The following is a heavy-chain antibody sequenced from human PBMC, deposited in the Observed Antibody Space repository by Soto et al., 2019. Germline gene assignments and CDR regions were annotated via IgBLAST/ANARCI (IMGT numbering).Heavy chain of an antibody. J-gene: IGHJ6*02. CDR2: IIPIFGTA. CDR1: GGTFSSYA. V-gene: IGHV1-69*13. CDR3: ARDGRTEDTAMEDGYYYYYGMDV. Sequence: GASVKVSCKASGGTFSSYAISWVRQAPGQGLEWMGGIIPIFGTANYAQKFQGRVTITADESTSTAYMELSSLRSEDTAVYYCARDGRTEDTAMEDGYYYYYGMDVWGQGTTVTVSS. D-gene: IGHD5-18*01.